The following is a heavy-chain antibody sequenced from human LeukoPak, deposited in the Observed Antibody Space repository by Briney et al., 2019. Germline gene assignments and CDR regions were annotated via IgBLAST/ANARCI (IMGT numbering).Heavy chain of an antibody. CDR2: IYYSGST. V-gene: IGHV4-59*01. CDR1: GGSISSYY. Sequence: SETLSLTCTVSGGSISSYYWSWIRQPPGKGLEWIGYIYYSGSTNYNPSLKSRVTISVDTSKNQFSLKLSSVTAADTAVYYCARLLGCYFDYWGQGTLVTVSS. J-gene: IGHJ4*02. D-gene: IGHD2-15*01. CDR3: ARLLGCYFDY.